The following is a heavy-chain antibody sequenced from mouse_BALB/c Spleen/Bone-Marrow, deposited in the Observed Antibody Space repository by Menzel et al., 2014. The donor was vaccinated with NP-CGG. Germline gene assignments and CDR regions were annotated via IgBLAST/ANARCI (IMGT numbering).Heavy chain of an antibody. V-gene: IGHV1-80*01. CDR2: IYPGDGET. Sequence: QVQLKESGAELVRPGSSVKISCKASGYPFSSYWMNWVKQRPGQGLEWIGQIYPGDGETNYNGKFKGNATLTADKSSSTAYTQLISLTSEDSAVYFCARKYGDYWGQGTTLTVSS. D-gene: IGHD2-10*02. J-gene: IGHJ2*01. CDR3: ARKYGDY. CDR1: GYPFSSYW.